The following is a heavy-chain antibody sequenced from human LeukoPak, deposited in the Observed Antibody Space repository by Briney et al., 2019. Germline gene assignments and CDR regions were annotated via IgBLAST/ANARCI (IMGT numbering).Heavy chain of an antibody. J-gene: IGHJ4*02. CDR3: AKGSY. Sequence: GGSLRLSCTASGFSFSGHWMHWARQLPGKGLVWVSRISPTGSTTSYADSVKGRFTVSRDNAKNTLYLQVNSLRAEDTAIYYCAKGSYWGQGTLVTVSS. V-gene: IGHV3-74*01. CDR1: GFSFSGHW. CDR2: ISPTGSTT.